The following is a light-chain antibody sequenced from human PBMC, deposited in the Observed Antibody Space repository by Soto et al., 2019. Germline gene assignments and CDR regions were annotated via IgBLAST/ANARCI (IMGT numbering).Light chain of an antibody. J-gene: IGKJ1*01. V-gene: IGKV1-5*01. CDR1: QSITIW. CDR2: DAS. CDR3: QPYNSYSWT. Sequence: DIQMTQSPSTLSASVGDRVTITCRASQSITIWLAWYQQKPGKAPKLLIFDASSLESGVPSRFSGSGSGTEFTLTISNLQPDDFATYYCQPYNSYSWTFGQGTKVEIK.